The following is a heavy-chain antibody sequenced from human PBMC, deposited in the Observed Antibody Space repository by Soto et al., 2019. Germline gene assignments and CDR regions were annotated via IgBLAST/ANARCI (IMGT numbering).Heavy chain of an antibody. CDR2: INPNSGGT. CDR3: ARGASGIAVASGGSAFDY. J-gene: IGHJ4*02. V-gene: IGHV1-2*04. Sequence: ASVKVSCKASGYTFTCYYMHWVRQAPGQGLEWMGWINPNSGGTNYAQKFQGWVTMTRDTSISTAYMELSRLRSDATAVYYCARGASGIAVASGGSAFDYWGQGTLVTVSS. D-gene: IGHD6-19*01. CDR1: GYTFTCYY.